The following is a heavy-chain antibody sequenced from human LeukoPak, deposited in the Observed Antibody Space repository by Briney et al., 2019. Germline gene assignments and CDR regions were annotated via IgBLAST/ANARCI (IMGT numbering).Heavy chain of an antibody. Sequence: GGSLRLSCAASGFTFDDYAMHWVRQAPGKGLEWVSGISWNSGSIGYADSVKGRFTISRDNAKNSLYLQMNSLRAEDMALYYCAKDRRPQGGYCSSTSCYPDAFDIWGQGTMVTVSS. V-gene: IGHV3-9*03. D-gene: IGHD2-2*01. CDR2: ISWNSGSI. CDR3: AKDRRPQGGYCSSTSCYPDAFDI. CDR1: GFTFDDYA. J-gene: IGHJ3*02.